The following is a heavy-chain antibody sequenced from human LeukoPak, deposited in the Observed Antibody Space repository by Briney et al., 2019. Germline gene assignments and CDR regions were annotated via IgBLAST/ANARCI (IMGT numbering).Heavy chain of an antibody. D-gene: IGHD6-13*01. J-gene: IGHJ6*03. Sequence: SETLSLTCTVSGGSISSGSSYWSWTWIRQSAGSGLEWIGRIYTSGSTNYSPSLKSRVTISLDASQNQFSLKLSSVTAADTAVYYCARVGKGSGQQLGGVYYYYYYMDVWGKGTTVTISS. CDR3: ARVGKGSGQQLGGVYYYYYYMDV. CDR2: IYTSGST. CDR1: GGSISSGSSY. V-gene: IGHV4-61*02.